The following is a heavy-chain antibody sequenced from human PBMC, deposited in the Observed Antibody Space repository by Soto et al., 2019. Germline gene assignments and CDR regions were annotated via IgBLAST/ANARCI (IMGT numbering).Heavy chain of an antibody. D-gene: IGHD3-16*01. CDR2: IKEDGSEI. V-gene: IGHV3-7*01. Sequence: PGGSLRLSCAVSGFSIRSYWMSWVRQAPGQGLEWVASIKEDGSEIYYVGSVRGRFTISRDSAENALHLLMNSLSAEDTGVYFCARDVGFDYVNWGQETLVTVSS. CDR3: ARDVGFDYVN. J-gene: IGHJ4*02. CDR1: GFSIRSYW.